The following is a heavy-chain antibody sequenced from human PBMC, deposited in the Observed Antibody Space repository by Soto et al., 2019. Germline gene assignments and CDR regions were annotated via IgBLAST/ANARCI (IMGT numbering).Heavy chain of an antibody. J-gene: IGHJ6*02. D-gene: IGHD1-26*01. CDR3: ARDVIVGATTAYNYYGMDV. CDR1: GYTFTGYY. CDR2: INPNSGGT. Sequence: VKVSCKASGYTFTGYYMHWVRQAPGQGLEWMGWINPNSGGTNYAQKFQGWVTMTRDTSISTAYMELSRLRSDDTAVYYCARDVIVGATTAYNYYGMDVWGQGTTVTVSS. V-gene: IGHV1-2*04.